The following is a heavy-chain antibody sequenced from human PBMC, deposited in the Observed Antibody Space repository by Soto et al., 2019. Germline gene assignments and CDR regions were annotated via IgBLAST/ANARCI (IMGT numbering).Heavy chain of an antibody. J-gene: IGHJ5*02. CDR3: ARGCLFTVYSSSWYLNNWFDP. Sequence: GGSLRLSCAASGFTFSSYSMNWVRQAPGKGLEWVSSISSSSYIYYADSVKGRFTSSRDNAKNSLYLQMNSLRAEDMAVYYCARGCLFTVYSSSWYLNNWFDPWGQGTLVTVSS. CDR2: ISSSSYI. V-gene: IGHV3-21*01. D-gene: IGHD6-13*01. CDR1: GFTFSSYS.